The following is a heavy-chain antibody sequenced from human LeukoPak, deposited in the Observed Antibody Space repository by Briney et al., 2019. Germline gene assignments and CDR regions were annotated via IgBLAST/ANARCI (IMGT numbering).Heavy chain of an antibody. CDR2: ISNNGGRI. Sequence: GGSLRLSCAASGFTFSTFPMTWVRQAPGKGLEWISSISNNGGRIYHAESVKGRFTISRDNSKSTLSLQMNSLRAEDTALYYCAKYVLVTGADAFDIWGQGMMVTVSS. V-gene: IGHV3-23*01. CDR1: GFTFSTFP. D-gene: IGHD2-8*02. CDR3: AKYVLVTGADAFDI. J-gene: IGHJ3*02.